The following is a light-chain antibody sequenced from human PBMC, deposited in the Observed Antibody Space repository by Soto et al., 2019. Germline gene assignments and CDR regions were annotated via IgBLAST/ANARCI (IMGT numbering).Light chain of an antibody. CDR2: GAS. CDR3: QHYVTSLTT. V-gene: IGKV3-20*01. CDR1: QSVTSNY. Sequence: EIVLTQSPGTLSLSSGERATLSCGASQSVTSNYLAWYQQKPGQAPRLLIFGASIRVTGIPDRFIGSGSGTDFTLTISRLEPEDFAVYYCQHYVTSLTTFGQGTKVDIK. J-gene: IGKJ1*01.